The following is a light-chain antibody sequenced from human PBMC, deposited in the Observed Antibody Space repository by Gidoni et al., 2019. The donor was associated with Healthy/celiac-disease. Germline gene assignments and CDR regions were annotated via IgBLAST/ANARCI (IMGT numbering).Light chain of an antibody. Sequence: DIMVTQPPPALPVTPGQPASISCKSSKSLLQSDGKTYLYWDLQKPGHAPQLLINDVSSRFSGVPDRFSVSGSGTDFALKISRVEAEDVGFYVCMQGIRLPRTFGHGTKLEIK. V-gene: IGKV2-29*03. CDR2: DVS. CDR1: KSLLQSDGKTY. CDR3: MQGIRLPRT. J-gene: IGKJ2*01.